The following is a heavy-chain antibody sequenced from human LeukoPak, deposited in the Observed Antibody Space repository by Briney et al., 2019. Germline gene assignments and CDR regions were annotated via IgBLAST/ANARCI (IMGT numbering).Heavy chain of an antibody. J-gene: IGHJ5*02. D-gene: IGHD4-17*01. CDR1: GGSISSSSYY. CDR2: IYYSGST. CDR3: ARQGTTVTIRWFDP. Sequence: SETLSLTCTVSGGSISSSSYYWGWIRQPPGKGLEWIGSIYYSGSTYYNPFLKSRVTISVDTSKNQFSLKLSSVTAADTAVYYCARQGTTVTIRWFDPWGQGTLVTVSS. V-gene: IGHV4-39*01.